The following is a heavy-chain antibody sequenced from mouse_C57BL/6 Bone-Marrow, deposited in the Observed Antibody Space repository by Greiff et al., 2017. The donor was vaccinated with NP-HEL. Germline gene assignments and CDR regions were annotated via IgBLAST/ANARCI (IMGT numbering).Heavy chain of an antibody. CDR1: GFTFTSYW. CDR2: IDPNSGGT. V-gene: IGHV1-72*01. J-gene: IGHJ2*01. Sequence: VQLQQSVAELVKPGASVKLSCTASGFTFTSYWMHWVKQRPERGLEWIGRIDPNSGGTKYTEKFKSKATLTVDKPSSTAYMQLSSLTSEDSAVYYCAREEGTTVVFDYWGQGTTLTVSS. D-gene: IGHD1-1*01. CDR3: AREEGTTVVFDY.